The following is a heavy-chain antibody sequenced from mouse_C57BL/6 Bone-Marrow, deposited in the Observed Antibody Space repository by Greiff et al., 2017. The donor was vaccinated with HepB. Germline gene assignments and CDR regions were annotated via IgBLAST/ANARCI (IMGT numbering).Heavy chain of an antibody. J-gene: IGHJ2*01. V-gene: IGHV1-4*01. CDR2: INPSSGYT. CDR3: ACYDYDYVVY. Sequence: QVQLQQSGAELARPGASVKMSCKASGYTFTSYTMHWVKQRPGQGLEWIGYINPSSGYTKYNQKFKDKATLTADKSSSTAYIQLSSLTSEDSAVYYCACYDYDYVVYWGQGTTLTVSS. D-gene: IGHD2-4*01. CDR1: GYTFTSYT.